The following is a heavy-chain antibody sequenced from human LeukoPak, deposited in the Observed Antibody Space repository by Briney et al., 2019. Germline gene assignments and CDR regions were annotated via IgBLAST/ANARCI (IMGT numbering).Heavy chain of an antibody. CDR2: INAGNGNT. Sequence: ASVKVYCKASGYTFLDYTIHWVRQAPGQRLEWMGWINAGNGNTKYSQKVQGRVTITRDTSASTAYMELSSLRSEDTAVYYCARSVPLRFLGGTYYFDYWGQGALVTVSS. J-gene: IGHJ4*02. CDR1: GYTFLDYT. D-gene: IGHD3-3*01. CDR3: ARSVPLRFLGGTYYFDY. V-gene: IGHV1-3*01.